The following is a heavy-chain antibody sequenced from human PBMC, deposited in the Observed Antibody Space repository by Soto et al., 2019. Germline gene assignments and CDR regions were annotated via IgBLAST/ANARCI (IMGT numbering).Heavy chain of an antibody. V-gene: IGHV3-33*01. Sequence: GGSLRLSCAASGFTFSSYGMHWVRQAPGKGLEWVAVIWYDGSNKYYADSVKGRFTISRDNSKNTLYLQMNSLRAEDTAVYYCARDSSSSWYVDWFDPWGQGTLVNVSS. CDR1: GFTFSSYG. D-gene: IGHD6-13*01. CDR2: IWYDGSNK. CDR3: ARDSSSSWYVDWFDP. J-gene: IGHJ5*02.